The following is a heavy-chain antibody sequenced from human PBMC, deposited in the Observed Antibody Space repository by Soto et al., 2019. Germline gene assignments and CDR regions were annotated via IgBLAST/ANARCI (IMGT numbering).Heavy chain of an antibody. CDR2: IYTSGST. J-gene: IGHJ6*02. D-gene: IGHD6-19*01. CDR3: ARDAYSSGWYRNYYYYYGMDV. Sequence: SETLSLTCTVSGGSISSYYWSWIRQPAGKGLEWIGRIYTSGSTNYNPSLKSRVTMSVDTSKNQFSLKLSTVTAADTAVYYCARDAYSSGWYRNYYYYYGMDVWGQGTTVTVSS. V-gene: IGHV4-4*07. CDR1: GGSISSYY.